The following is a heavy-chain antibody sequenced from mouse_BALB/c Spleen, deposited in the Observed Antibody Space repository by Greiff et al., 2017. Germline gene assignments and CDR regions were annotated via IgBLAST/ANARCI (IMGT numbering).Heavy chain of an antibody. V-gene: IGHV5-17*02. CDR1: GFTFSSFG. CDR2: ISSGSSTI. D-gene: IGHD2-4*01. CDR3: ARFYDYDYYAMDY. J-gene: IGHJ4*01. Sequence: EVKVEESGGGLVQPGGSRKLSCAASGFTFSSFGMHWVRQAPEKGLEWVAYISSGSSTIYYADTVKGRFTISRDNPKNTLFLQMTSLRSEDTAMYYCARFYDYDYYAMDYWGQGTSVTVSS.